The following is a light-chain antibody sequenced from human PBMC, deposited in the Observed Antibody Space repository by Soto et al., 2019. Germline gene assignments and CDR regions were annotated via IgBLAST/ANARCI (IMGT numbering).Light chain of an antibody. V-gene: IGKV1-9*01. Sequence: IPLTQSPSSLSASVGDRVTITCRASQGITTYLAWYQQKPGRAPQLLISAASTLQSGVPARFSGSGSGTDFTLTISNLQPEDFATYYCQQFNGYPLTFGGGTKVEIE. J-gene: IGKJ4*01. CDR1: QGITTY. CDR2: AAS. CDR3: QQFNGYPLT.